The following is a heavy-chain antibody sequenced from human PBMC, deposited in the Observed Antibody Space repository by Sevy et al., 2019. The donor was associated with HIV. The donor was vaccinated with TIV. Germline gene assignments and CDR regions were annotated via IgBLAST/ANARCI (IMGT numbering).Heavy chain of an antibody. V-gene: IGHV3-30*02. CDR2: IRYDGSTK. J-gene: IGHJ3*01. Sequence: GGSLRLSCAASGFIFSKFGMHWVRQAPGKGLEWVTFIRYDGSTKYYVESVKGRFTISRDNSKNTLYLQMNSLRPEDTAVYYCAKGLGMVQGALLSDDVWGQGIMVTVSS. CDR1: GFIFSKFG. CDR3: AKGLGMVQGALLSDDV. D-gene: IGHD3-10*01.